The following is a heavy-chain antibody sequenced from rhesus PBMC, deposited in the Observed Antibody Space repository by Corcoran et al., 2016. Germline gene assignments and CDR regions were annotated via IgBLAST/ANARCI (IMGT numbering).Heavy chain of an antibody. CDR2: IYGSGSST. J-gene: IGHJ4*01. Sequence: QVQLQESGPGLVKPLETLSLTCAVSGGSIRSNYWSWIRQAPGKGLEWIGYIYGSGSSTNYNPSLKSRVTLSVDTSKNQLSLKLSSVTAADTAVYYCARFYDSGYYDYWGQGVLVTVSS. V-gene: IGHV4S11*01. D-gene: IGHD3-28*01. CDR1: GGSIRSNY. CDR3: ARFYDSGYYDY.